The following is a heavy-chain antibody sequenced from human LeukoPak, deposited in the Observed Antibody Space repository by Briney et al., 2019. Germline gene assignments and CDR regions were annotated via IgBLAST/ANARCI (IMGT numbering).Heavy chain of an antibody. CDR3: ARDRYLAYFDS. J-gene: IGHJ4*02. CDR2: IYISGTT. D-gene: IGHD2-2*01. CDR1: GGSFSNYY. Sequence: PSETLSLTCTVSGGSFSNYYWTWIRQPAGKGLEWIGRIYISGTTNYNPSLKSRVTMSVDTSKNQFSLKLGSVTAADTAVYYCARDRYLAYFDSWGQGILVTVSS. V-gene: IGHV4-4*07.